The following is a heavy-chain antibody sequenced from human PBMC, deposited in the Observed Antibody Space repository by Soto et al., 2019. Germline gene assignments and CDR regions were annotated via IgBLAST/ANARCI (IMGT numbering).Heavy chain of an antibody. Sequence: QVQLQESGPGLVKPSQTLSLTCTVSGGSISSGGYYWSWIRQHPRKGLEWIGYIYYSGSTYYNPSLKSRVTISVDTSKNHLALKLSSVTAADTVVYYCASAFYGDYGNWFDPWGQGTMVTVCS. D-gene: IGHD4-17*01. CDR3: ASAFYGDYGNWFDP. CDR1: GGSISSGGYY. J-gene: IGHJ5*02. V-gene: IGHV4-31*03. CDR2: IYYSGST.